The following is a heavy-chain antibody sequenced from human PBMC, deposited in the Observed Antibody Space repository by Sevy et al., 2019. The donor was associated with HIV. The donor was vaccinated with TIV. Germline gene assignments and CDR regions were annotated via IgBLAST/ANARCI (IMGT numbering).Heavy chain of an antibody. CDR2: INPNSGGT. CDR1: GYTFTGYY. V-gene: IGHV1-2*02. D-gene: IGHD3-22*01. Sequence: VSVKVSCKTSGYTFTGYYIHWVRQAPGQGLEWIGWINPNSGGTYFAKKFQDSVTMTTDTSVKTAYMEPRSLRFDDTAVYYCARMGDYYDSSGYYPLKFWGQGTLVTVSS. J-gene: IGHJ4*02. CDR3: ARMGDYYDSSGYYPLKF.